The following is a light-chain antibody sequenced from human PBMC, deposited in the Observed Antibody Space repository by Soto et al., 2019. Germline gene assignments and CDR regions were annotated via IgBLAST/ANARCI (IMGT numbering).Light chain of an antibody. Sequence: QSVLTQPASVSGSPGQSITISCTGTSSDVGSYNLVSWYQQHPGKAPKLMIYEVSKRPSGVSNRFSGSKSGNTASLTISGLQAEDEADYYCCSYAGSSTFEGYVLGTGTKVTVL. J-gene: IGLJ1*01. V-gene: IGLV2-23*02. CDR2: EVS. CDR3: CSYAGSSTFEGYV. CDR1: SSDVGSYNL.